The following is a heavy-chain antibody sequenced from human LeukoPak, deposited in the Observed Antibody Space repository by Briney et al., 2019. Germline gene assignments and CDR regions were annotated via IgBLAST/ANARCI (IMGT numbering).Heavy chain of an antibody. CDR3: AREGYDSSGYYQRVAEYFQH. D-gene: IGHD3-22*01. J-gene: IGHJ1*01. CDR1: GFTFSSFG. CDR2: ISSSSSYI. Sequence: PGRSLRLSCAASGFTFSSFGMNWVRQAPGKGLEWVSSISSSSSYIYYADSVKGRFTISRDNAKNSLYLQMNSLRAEDTAVYYCAREGYDSSGYYQRVAEYFQHWGQGTLVTVSS. V-gene: IGHV3-21*01.